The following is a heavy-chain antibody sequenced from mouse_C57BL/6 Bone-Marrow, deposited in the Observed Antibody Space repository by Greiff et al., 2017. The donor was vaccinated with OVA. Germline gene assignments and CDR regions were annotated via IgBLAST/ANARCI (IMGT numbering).Heavy chain of an antibody. CDR2: IYPRSGNT. Sequence: VQRVESGAELARPGASVKLSCKASGYTFTSYGISWVKQRTGQGLEWIGEIYPRSGNTYYNEKFKGKATLTADKSSSTAYMELRSLTSEDSAVYYCARYGNYYAMDYWGQGTSVTVSS. D-gene: IGHD2-1*01. J-gene: IGHJ4*01. CDR3: ARYGNYYAMDY. V-gene: IGHV1-81*01. CDR1: GYTFTSYG.